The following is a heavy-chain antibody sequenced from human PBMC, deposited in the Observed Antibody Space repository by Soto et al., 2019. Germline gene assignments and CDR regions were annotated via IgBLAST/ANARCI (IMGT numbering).Heavy chain of an antibody. Sequence: SETLSLTCAVYGGSFSGYYWNWIRQPPGKGLEWIGEINHSRSTTYNPSLKSRVTIPVDRSKNQFSLKLSSVPAADTAVYYCARGRYYGSGSYSSWFAPWGQGTLVTVSS. J-gene: IGHJ5*02. CDR1: GGSFSGYY. D-gene: IGHD3-10*01. CDR3: ARGRYYGSGSYSSWFAP. V-gene: IGHV4-34*01. CDR2: INHSRST.